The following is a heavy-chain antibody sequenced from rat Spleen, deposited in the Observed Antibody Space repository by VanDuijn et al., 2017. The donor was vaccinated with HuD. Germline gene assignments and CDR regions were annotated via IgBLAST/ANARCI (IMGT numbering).Heavy chain of an antibody. CDR2: ISSSGDRT. Sequence: EVQLVESGGGLVQPGRSLKLSCAASGISFSNYDMSWVRQAPTMGLDWVATISSSGDRTFYRDSVKGRFTVSRDNAESTLYLQMNSLRSEDTATYYCARLPFITMMVVITTDWYFDFWGPGTMVTVSS. D-gene: IGHD1-12*02. CDR1: GISFSNYD. CDR3: ARLPFITMMVVITTDWYFDF. J-gene: IGHJ1*01. V-gene: IGHV5-25*01.